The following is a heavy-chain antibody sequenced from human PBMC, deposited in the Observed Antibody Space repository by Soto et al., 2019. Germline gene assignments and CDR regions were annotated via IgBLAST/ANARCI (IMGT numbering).Heavy chain of an antibody. CDR3: ARDDAFGNENGFDI. V-gene: IGHV3-33*01. CDR1: GFPFSTYG. CDR2: IVSDGSAK. J-gene: IGHJ3*02. D-gene: IGHD1-1*01. Sequence: QVQLVESGGGVVQPGRSLRLSCAASGFPFSTYGFHWVRQAPGKGLEWVAVIVSDGSAKYHADSVEGRFTISRDNSKDTLYMQTNRLRAEDTSVYYCARDDAFGNENGFDIWGQGTMVTVSS.